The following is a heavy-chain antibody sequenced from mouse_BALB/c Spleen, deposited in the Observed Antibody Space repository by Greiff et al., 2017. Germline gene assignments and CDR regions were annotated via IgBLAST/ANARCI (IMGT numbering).Heavy chain of an antibody. V-gene: IGHV2-2*02. CDR1: GFPFTCHG. J-gene: IGHJ4*01. Sequence: VQLQESGPGLVQPSQSLSIIRTVSGFPFTCHGVHWVRQSPGKGLEVLGVIWSGGSTDYNAAFISRLSISKNNTMSQVFFKMNSLQANDTAIYYWARNRDYYAMDYRGQGASGNGSS. CDR2: IWSGGST. CDR3: ARNRDYYAMDY.